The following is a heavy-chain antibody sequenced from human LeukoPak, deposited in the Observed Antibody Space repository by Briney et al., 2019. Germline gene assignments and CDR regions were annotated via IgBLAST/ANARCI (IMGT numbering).Heavy chain of an antibody. V-gene: IGHV3-74*01. CDR2: ITGDGSST. CDR3: ARGYSGSGSPY. D-gene: IGHD3-10*01. CDR1: GFTFSSYW. J-gene: IGHJ4*02. Sequence: GGSLRLSCAASGFTFSSYWMYWVRQAPGKGLVWVSRITGDGSSTTYADSVKGRSTISRDNARNTLYLHMNSLRAEDTAVYYCARGYSGSGSPYWGQGTLVTVSS.